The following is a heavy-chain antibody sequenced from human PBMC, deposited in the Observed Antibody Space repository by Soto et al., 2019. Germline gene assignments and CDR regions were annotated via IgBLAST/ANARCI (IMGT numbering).Heavy chain of an antibody. V-gene: IGHV3-23*01. Sequence: GSLRLSCAASGFTLNSYPITWVRQAPGKGLEYVSGITRSADLSFYADSVRGRFTVSRDNFKNTAYLEMNNLRVEDTAVYYCAKWSGFGDLWGQGTLVTVSS. CDR3: AKWSGFGDL. CDR1: GFTLNSYP. J-gene: IGHJ4*02. CDR2: ITRSADLS. D-gene: IGHD3-10*01.